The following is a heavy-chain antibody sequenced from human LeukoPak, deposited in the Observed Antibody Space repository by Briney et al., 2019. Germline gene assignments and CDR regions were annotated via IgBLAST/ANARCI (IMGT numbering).Heavy chain of an antibody. J-gene: IGHJ5*02. D-gene: IGHD6-19*01. CDR3: ARSPIALANGAPSES. Sequence: GASVKVSCKASGYSFTNYDINWVRQAPGQGLEWMGWISTYNGNTNYAQKLQGRVTLTTDTSTTTAYLELRSLTSEDTAVYYCARSPIALANGAPSESWGQGTLVTVSS. CDR2: ISTYNGNT. CDR1: GYSFTNYD. V-gene: IGHV1-18*01.